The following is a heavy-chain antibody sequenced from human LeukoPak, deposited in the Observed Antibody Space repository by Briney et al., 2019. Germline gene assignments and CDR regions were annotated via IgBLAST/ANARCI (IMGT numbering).Heavy chain of an antibody. Sequence: GGSLRLSCAASAFTFSSYGMHWVRQAPGEGLEWVALIWYDGTNKYYADSVKGRFTISRDNSKNTLFLQMNSLRVDDTAVYFCAREANTYYDSSLRVWGQGTLVTVSS. J-gene: IGHJ4*02. CDR1: AFTFSSYG. CDR3: AREANTYYDSSLRV. D-gene: IGHD3-22*01. CDR2: IWYDGTNK. V-gene: IGHV3-33*01.